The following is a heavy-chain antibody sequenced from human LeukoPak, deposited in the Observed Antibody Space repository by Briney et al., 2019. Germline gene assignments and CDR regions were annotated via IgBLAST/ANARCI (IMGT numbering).Heavy chain of an antibody. D-gene: IGHD4-17*01. V-gene: IGHV3-30*18. J-gene: IGHJ4*02. CDR3: AKDMGDADYVVDY. CDR2: ISYDGSNE. CDR1: GFTFNTYG. Sequence: GGSLRLSCAASGFTFNTYGMHWVRQAPGKGLEWVAVISYDGSNEYYAVSVKGRFTISRDNSKNTLYLQMDSLRVEDTAVYFCAKDMGDADYVVDYWGQGTLVTVSS.